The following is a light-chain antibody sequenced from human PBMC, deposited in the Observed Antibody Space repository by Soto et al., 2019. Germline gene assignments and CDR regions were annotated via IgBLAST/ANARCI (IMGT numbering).Light chain of an antibody. J-gene: IGLJ2*01. V-gene: IGLV2-14*02. CDR1: SSDVGSYGL. CDR3: SSYSSSSTHVV. CDR2: DVT. Sequence: QSALTQPASVSGSPGQSITISCTGTSSDVGSYGLVSWYQQHPGKAPKLIIYDVTHRPSGVSHRLSGSKSYNTASLTISGLQTEDEADYYCSSYSSSSTHVVFGGGTQLTVL.